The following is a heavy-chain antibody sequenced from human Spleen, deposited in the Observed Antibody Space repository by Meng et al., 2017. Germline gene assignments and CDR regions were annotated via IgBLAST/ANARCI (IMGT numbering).Heavy chain of an antibody. CDR3: ARETPNSSSYYVMPTHIDY. Sequence: GGSLRLSCAASGFTFDEYAMHWVRQAPGKGLEWVSGISLNSRSIGYADSVKGRFTISRDNSKNTLSLQMSSLRAEDTAVYYCARETPNSSSYYVMPTHIDYWGQGALVTVSS. J-gene: IGHJ4*02. V-gene: IGHV3-9*01. CDR1: GFTFDEYA. CDR2: ISLNSRSI. D-gene: IGHD6-13*01.